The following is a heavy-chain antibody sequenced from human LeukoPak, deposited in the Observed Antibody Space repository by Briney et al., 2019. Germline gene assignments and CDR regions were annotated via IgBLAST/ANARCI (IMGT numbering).Heavy chain of an antibody. CDR1: GGSISSYY. J-gene: IGHJ5*02. Sequence: SETLSLTCTVSGGSISSYYWSWIRQPPGKGLQWIGYIYYSGSTNYNPSLKSRVTISEDTSKNQSSLKLSSVTAADTAVYYCARPYCSSTGCYGNWFDPWGQGTLVTVSS. CDR3: ARPYCSSTGCYGNWFDP. V-gene: IGHV4-59*08. D-gene: IGHD2-2*01. CDR2: IYYSGST.